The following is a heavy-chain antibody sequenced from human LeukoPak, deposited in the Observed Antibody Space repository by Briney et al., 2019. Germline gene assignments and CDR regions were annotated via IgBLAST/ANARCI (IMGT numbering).Heavy chain of an antibody. CDR2: ISVRGDRI. CDR3: AKERDYGGNSRGNDYFDY. V-gene: IGHV3-23*01. CDR1: GFPFSDYV. J-gene: IGHJ4*02. D-gene: IGHD4-23*01. Sequence: GGSLRLSCAASGFPFSDYVMDWVRQAPGKGLEWVSSISVRGDRIYYADCVKGRFTIYRDNSKHILYLQMNTLRADDTAIYYCAKERDYGGNSRGNDYFDYWGQGTLVTVSS.